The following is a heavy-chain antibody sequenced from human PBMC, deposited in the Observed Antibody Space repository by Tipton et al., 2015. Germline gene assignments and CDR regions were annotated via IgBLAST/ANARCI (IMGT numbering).Heavy chain of an antibody. CDR3: ARLLLTGIGGRGYFDY. Sequence: TLSLTCTVSGGSISSSSYYWGLIRQPPGKGLEWIGTIHHSGSTSYNPSLTSRVTISVDTSKNQFSLKLSSVTAADTAVYYCARLLLTGIGGRGYFDYWGQGTLVTVSS. J-gene: IGHJ4*02. CDR1: GGSISSSSYY. CDR2: IHHSGST. D-gene: IGHD3-9*01. V-gene: IGHV4-39*01.